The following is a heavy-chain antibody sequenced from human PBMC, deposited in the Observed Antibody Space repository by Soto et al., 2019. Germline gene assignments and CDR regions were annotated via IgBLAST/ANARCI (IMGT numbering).Heavy chain of an antibody. J-gene: IGHJ4*02. V-gene: IGHV4-59*08. Sequence: SETLSLTCNVSGGSMTTGSYFWSWIRQPPGKGLEWIGYVFRSGSVNYSPSFKSRVTISIDTSKNQFSLMLKSVTATDTAVYYCARQRTTVVTQAYFDHWGQGALVTVS. D-gene: IGHD2-21*02. CDR3: ARQRTTVVTQAYFDH. CDR1: GGSMTTGSYF. CDR2: VFRSGSV.